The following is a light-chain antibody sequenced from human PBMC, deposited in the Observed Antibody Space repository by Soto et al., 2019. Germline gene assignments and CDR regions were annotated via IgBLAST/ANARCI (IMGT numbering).Light chain of an antibody. Sequence: DIQLTQSPSSLSASVGDRVTITCRASQSINRHLNWYQQNPGKAPKLLIYAASTLQNGVPSTFSGSGSGTEFTLTISSLQPEDFGTYYCQQFKSYPITFGQGTRLEIK. CDR2: AAS. CDR1: QSINRH. CDR3: QQFKSYPIT. V-gene: IGKV1-9*01. J-gene: IGKJ5*01.